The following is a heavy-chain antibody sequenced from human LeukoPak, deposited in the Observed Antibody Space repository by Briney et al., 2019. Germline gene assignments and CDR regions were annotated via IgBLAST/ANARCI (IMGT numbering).Heavy chain of an antibody. CDR3: ARYGGSGWVIDN. D-gene: IGHD6-19*01. CDR1: GVSISSLY. CDR2: MYYNGAT. V-gene: IGHV4-59*08. J-gene: IGHJ4*02. Sequence: SETLSLTCTVSGVSISSLYWTWIRQPPGKGLEWIGYMYYNGATTYNPSLKSRVTMSVDTSKEQFSLKLPSVTAADTAVYYCARYGGSGWVIDNWGQGSLVTVSS.